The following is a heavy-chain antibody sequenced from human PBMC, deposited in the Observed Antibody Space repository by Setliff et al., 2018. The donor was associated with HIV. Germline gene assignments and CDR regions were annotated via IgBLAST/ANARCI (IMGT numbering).Heavy chain of an antibody. CDR3: ATDNREGVGTPYYFDY. J-gene: IGHJ4*02. CDR2: FDPELGET. Sequence: ASVKVSCKVSGYTLTKLSMHWVRQAPEKGLGWMGGFDPELGETFFAQNFRGRLTMTQDTSTDTAYMELTSLRSDDTAMYYCATDNREGVGTPYYFDYWGQGTQVTVS. CDR1: GYTLTKLS. D-gene: IGHD1-26*01. V-gene: IGHV1-24*01.